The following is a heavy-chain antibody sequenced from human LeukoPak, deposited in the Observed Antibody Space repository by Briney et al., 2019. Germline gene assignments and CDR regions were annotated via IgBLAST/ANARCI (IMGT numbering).Heavy chain of an antibody. V-gene: IGHV4-61*08. D-gene: IGHD1-7*01. CDR1: GGSISSGGYY. Sequence: SETLSLTCTVSGGSISSGGYYWSWIRQPPGRGLEWIGYGHYSGNTNYNSSPKSRVTISVDTSKNQFSLKLTSVTAADTAVYYCARHVGGTTYDYWGQGTLVTVSS. CDR3: ARHVGGTTYDY. J-gene: IGHJ4*02. CDR2: GHYSGNT.